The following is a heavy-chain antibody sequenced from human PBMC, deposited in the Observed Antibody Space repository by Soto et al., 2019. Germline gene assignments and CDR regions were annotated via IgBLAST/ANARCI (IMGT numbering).Heavy chain of an antibody. J-gene: IGHJ4*02. Sequence: GASVKVSCKASGYSFASLDFNWVRQTAGQGLEWMGWMQPSTGRTGYAQKFQGRVTMTRDTSINTAYMELTTLTSDDTAFYYCARGVSAGVDYWGQGTLVTVSS. V-gene: IGHV1-8*01. CDR3: ARGVSAGVDY. CDR1: GYSFASLD. CDR2: MQPSTGRT. D-gene: IGHD1-26*01.